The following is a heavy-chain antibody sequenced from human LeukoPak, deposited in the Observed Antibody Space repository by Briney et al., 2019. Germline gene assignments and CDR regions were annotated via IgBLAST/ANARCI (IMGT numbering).Heavy chain of an antibody. D-gene: IGHD4-23*01. CDR3: ARDVLGGAFDY. J-gene: IGHJ4*02. CDR2: INQDGSAK. V-gene: IGHV3-7*01. Sequence: PGGSLRLSCAASGFTVSSNYMSWVRQAPGKGLEWVANINQDGSAKYYVDSVKGRFTFSRDNAMNSLFLQMNSLRAEDTAVYYCARDVLGGAFDYWGQGTLVTVSS. CDR1: GFTVSSNY.